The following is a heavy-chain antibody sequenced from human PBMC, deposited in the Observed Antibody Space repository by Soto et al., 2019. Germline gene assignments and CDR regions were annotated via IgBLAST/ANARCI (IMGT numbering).Heavy chain of an antibody. CDR3: ATSQKGYNWNYFDH. CDR1: GGSISGSYYY. D-gene: IGHD1-20*01. J-gene: IGHJ4*02. Sequence: ETLSLTCAVSGGSISGSYYYWAWLRQSPGKGPEWIGSVFYTGFTSYSPSLESRVSVSVDTSKSQFSLKLSAVTAADTAVYYCATSQKGYNWNYFDHWGQGALVTVS. V-gene: IGHV4-39*01. CDR2: VFYTGFT.